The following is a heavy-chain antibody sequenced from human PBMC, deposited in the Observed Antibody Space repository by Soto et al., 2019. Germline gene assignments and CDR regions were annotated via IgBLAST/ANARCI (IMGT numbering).Heavy chain of an antibody. Sequence: GGSLRLSCAASGFTFSSYAMHWVRQAPGKGLEWVGFIWYDGSKTFYAESVKGRFTISRDNAKNTLYLQMNSLRAEDTAVYYCARFYYDSSGYLPSPYYYYYGMDVWGQGTTVTVSS. V-gene: IGHV3-33*03. CDR3: ARFYYDSSGYLPSPYYYYYGMDV. CDR1: GFTFSSYA. D-gene: IGHD3-22*01. J-gene: IGHJ6*02. CDR2: IWYDGSKT.